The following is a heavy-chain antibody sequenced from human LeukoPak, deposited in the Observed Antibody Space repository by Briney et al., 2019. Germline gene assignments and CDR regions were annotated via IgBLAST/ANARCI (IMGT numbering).Heavy chain of an antibody. Sequence: ASVKVSCKATSRISWVRQAPGQGLAWMGWIGTYGGDTYYAQKFQGRITVTTDTSTSTVYMELRNLRSDDTAVYYCARDLWNFYDDSGYNRDFDSWGQGTRVTVSS. CDR1: TSR. J-gene: IGHJ5*01. V-gene: IGHV1-18*01. CDR3: ARDLWNFYDDSGYNRDFDS. CDR2: IGTYGGDT. D-gene: IGHD3-22*01.